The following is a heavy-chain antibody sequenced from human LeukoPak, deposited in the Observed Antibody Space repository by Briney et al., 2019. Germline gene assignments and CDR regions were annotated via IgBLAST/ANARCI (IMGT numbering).Heavy chain of an antibody. V-gene: IGHV4-39*01. CDR3: ARRPYCGGDCYHFDY. D-gene: IGHD2-21*02. Sequence: PSETLSLTCTVSGGSISRYYWGWIRQPPGKGLEWIGSIYYSGSTYYNPSLKSRVTISVDTSKNQFSLKLSSVTAADTAVYYCARRPYCGGDCYHFDYWGQGTLVTVSS. CDR1: GGSISRYY. J-gene: IGHJ4*02. CDR2: IYYSGST.